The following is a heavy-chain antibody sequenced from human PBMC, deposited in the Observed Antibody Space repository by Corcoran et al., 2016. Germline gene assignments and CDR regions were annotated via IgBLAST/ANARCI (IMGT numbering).Heavy chain of an antibody. Sequence: QVQLQQWGAGLLKPSETLSLTCAVYGGSFSGYYWSWIRQPPGKGLEWIGEINHSGSTNYNPSLKSRVTISVDTSKNQFSLKLSSVTAADTAGYYCARGTAAGSDYWGQGTLVTVSS. J-gene: IGHJ4*02. CDR3: ARGTAAGSDY. V-gene: IGHV4-34*01. CDR1: GGSFSGYY. D-gene: IGHD6-13*01. CDR2: INHSGST.